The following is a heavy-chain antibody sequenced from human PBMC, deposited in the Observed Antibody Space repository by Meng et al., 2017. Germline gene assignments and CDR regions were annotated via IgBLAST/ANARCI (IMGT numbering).Heavy chain of an antibody. CDR1: GGTFSSYA. J-gene: IGHJ4*02. D-gene: IGHD2-2*01. CDR3: ARVGTTDAF. V-gene: IGHV1-69*06. CDR2: IIPIFGTA. Sequence: QVSRGQSGAGGNKPGSSVKVSCKASGGTFSSYAISWVRQAPGQGLEWMGGIIPIFGTANYAQKFQGRVTITADKSTSTAYMELSNLRSEDTAVYYCARVGTTDAFWGQGTLVTVSS.